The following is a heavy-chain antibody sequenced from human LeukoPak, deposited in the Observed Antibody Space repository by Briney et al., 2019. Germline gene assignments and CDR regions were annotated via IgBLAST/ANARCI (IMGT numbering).Heavy chain of an antibody. D-gene: IGHD3-3*01. CDR1: GYTFTSYG. CDR2: INAYNGNT. J-gene: IGHJ5*02. CDR3: ARDGPHYDFWSGQGWFDP. V-gene: IGHV1-18*01. Sequence: ASVKVSCKASGYTFTSYGISWVRQAPGQGLEWMGWINAYNGNTNYAQKLQGRVTMTTDTSTSTAYTELRSLRSDDTAVYYCARDGPHYDFWSGQGWFDPWGQGTLVTVSS.